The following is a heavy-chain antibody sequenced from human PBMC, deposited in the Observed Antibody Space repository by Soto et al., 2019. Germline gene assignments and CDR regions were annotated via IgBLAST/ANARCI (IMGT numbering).Heavy chain of an antibody. Sequence: QVQLVESGGGVVQPGRSLRLSCAASGFTFSSYAMHWVRQAPGKGLEWVASILYDGSNKFYADSVKGRFTISRDNSKNTLYLQMNSLTREDTAVYHCARVIKAIGHFDYWGQGTLVTVSS. CDR2: ILYDGSNK. CDR1: GFTFSSYA. CDR3: ARVIKAIGHFDY. D-gene: IGHD3-22*01. V-gene: IGHV3-30-3*01. J-gene: IGHJ4*02.